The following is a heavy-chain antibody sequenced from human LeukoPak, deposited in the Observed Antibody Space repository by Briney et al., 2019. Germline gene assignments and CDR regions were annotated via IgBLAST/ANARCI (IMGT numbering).Heavy chain of an antibody. CDR2: ISWNSVNI. CDR3: VKDRGLRNQWLQVTYDS. Sequence: GGSLRLSCAASGFTFDDYAMHWVRQAPGKGLEWVSGISWNSVNIGYEDSVKGRFTISRDNAKNSLYLQMNSLRPEDAALYYCVKDRGLRNQWLQVTYDSWGQGTLVTVSS. J-gene: IGHJ4*02. D-gene: IGHD5-24*01. CDR1: GFTFDDYA. V-gene: IGHV3-9*01.